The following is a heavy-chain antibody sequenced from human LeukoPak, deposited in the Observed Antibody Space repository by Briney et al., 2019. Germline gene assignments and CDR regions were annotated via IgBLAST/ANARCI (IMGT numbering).Heavy chain of an antibody. J-gene: IGHJ5*02. CDR1: GFTFRSHA. V-gene: IGHV3-49*03. CDR3: TRDHIAARFGT. D-gene: IGHD6-6*01. CDR2: IRSKAYGGTT. Sequence: QPGGSLRLSCVGSGFTFRSHAMSWFRQAPGKGLEWVGFIRSKAYGGTTEYAASVKGRFTISRDDSKSIAYLQMNSLKTEDTAVYYCTRDHIAARFGTWGQGTLVTVSS.